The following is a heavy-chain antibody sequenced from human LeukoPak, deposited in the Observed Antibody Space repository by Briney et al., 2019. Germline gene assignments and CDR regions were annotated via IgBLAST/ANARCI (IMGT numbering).Heavy chain of an antibody. Sequence: SVKVSCKASGGTFSSYAISWVRQAPGQGLEWMGGIIPIFGTANYAQKFQGRVTITADESTSTAYMELSSLRSEDTAVYYCARTLGEWGGQNYYYYYMDVWGKGTTVTVSS. CDR2: IIPIFGTA. CDR3: ARTLGEWGGQNYYYYYMDV. J-gene: IGHJ6*03. CDR1: GGTFSSYA. V-gene: IGHV1-69*13. D-gene: IGHD2-8*01.